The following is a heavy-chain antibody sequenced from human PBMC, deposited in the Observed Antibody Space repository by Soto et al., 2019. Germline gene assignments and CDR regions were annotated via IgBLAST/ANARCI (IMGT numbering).Heavy chain of an antibody. D-gene: IGHD3-10*01. V-gene: IGHV1-69*06. Sequence: QDHLAQSGAEVKKPGSSVTVSCKASGGTFNSYGISWVRQAPGQGLDWMGVIIPLYGTVNYAQKFQGRVSITADKSTSTAYMDLSSLRSDDTAVYYCARVRGIRGVLPSHLCLWGQGTLVTVS. J-gene: IGHJ4*02. CDR2: IIPLYGTV. CDR1: GGTFNSYG. CDR3: ARVRGIRGVLPSHLCL.